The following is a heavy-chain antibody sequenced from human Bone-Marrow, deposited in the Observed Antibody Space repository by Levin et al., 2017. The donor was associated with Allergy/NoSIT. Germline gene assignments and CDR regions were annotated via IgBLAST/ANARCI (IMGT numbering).Heavy chain of an antibody. D-gene: IGHD6-19*01. J-gene: IGHJ4*02. CDR1: GFTFSNYD. CDR3: ARDLGVHSSGWYADLDY. CDR2: FTSRGSST. Sequence: GGSLRLSCAASGFTFSNYDMSWVRQAPGKGLDWVSTFTSRGSSTYYADSVKGRFTMSRDNSKNTQYLLMNSLGADDTAVYYCARDLGVHSSGWYADLDYWGQGTLVSVSS. V-gene: IGHV3-23*01.